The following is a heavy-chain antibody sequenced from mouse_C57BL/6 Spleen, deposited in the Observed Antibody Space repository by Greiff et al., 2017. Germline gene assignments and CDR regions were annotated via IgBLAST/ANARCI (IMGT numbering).Heavy chain of an antibody. CDR1: GFTFSSYA. V-gene: IGHV5-4*03. Sequence: EVKLMESGGGLVKPGGSLKLSCAASGFTFSSYAMPWVRQTPEKRLEWVATISDGGSYTYYPDNVKGRFTISRDNAKNNLYLQMSDLKSEDTAMYYCARYGNYWYFDVWGTGTTVTVSS. J-gene: IGHJ1*03. D-gene: IGHD2-1*01. CDR3: ARYGNYWYFDV. CDR2: ISDGGSYT.